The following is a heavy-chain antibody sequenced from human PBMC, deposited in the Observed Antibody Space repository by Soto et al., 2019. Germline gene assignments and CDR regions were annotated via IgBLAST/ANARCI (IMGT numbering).Heavy chain of an antibody. CDR2: IIPIVDIT. Sequence: QVQLVQSGAEVKKPGSSVTVSCKTSGGTFTSYTISWVRQAPGQGLEWMGRIIPIVDITNSAQKFQDRFTITADTSTSTAYMELSSLSSEYTAVYYCARASMIRGVSIGYWGQGTLVTVSS. D-gene: IGHD3-10*01. V-gene: IGHV1-69*02. J-gene: IGHJ4*02. CDR3: ARASMIRGVSIGY. CDR1: GGTFTSYT.